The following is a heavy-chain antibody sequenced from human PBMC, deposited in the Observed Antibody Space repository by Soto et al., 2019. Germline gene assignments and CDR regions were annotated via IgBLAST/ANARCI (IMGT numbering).Heavy chain of an antibody. CDR1: GFTVSNNY. D-gene: IGHD1-1*01. CDR3: ARDGTYNWA. CDR2: IYSGGAT. V-gene: IGHV3-66*01. J-gene: IGHJ4*02. Sequence: EVQLVESGGGLVQPGGSLRLSCAASGFTVSNNYMRWVRQAPGKGLAWVSLIYSGGATYYADSVKGRFTISRDNSKNTLYLQMNSLRAEDTAVYYCARDGTYNWAGGQGILVTVSS.